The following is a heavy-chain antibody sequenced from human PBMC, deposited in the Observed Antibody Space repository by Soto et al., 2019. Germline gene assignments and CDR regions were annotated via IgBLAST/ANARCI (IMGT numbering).Heavy chain of an antibody. Sequence: SETLSLTCAVYGGSFSGYYWSWIRQPPGKGLEWIGGINHSGSTNYNPSLKSRVTISVDTSKNQFSLKLSSVTAADTAVYYCARGSPRIPGDYVWGSYRSGPFDYWGQGTLVTVSS. V-gene: IGHV4-34*01. D-gene: IGHD3-16*02. CDR1: GGSFSGYY. CDR3: ARGSPRIPGDYVWGSYRSGPFDY. CDR2: INHSGST. J-gene: IGHJ4*02.